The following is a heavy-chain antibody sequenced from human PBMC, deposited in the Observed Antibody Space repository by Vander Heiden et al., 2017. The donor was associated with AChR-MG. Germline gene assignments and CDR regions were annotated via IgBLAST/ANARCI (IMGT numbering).Heavy chain of an antibody. V-gene: IGHV3-30-3*01. D-gene: IGHD2-15*01. Sequence: QVQLVESGGGVVQPGRSLRLSCAASGFTFSSHAMHWVRQAPGKGLECVAVISYDGSNKYYADSVKGRFTISRDNSKNTLYLQMNSLRAEDTAVYYCARDEIVVVVAATTVSYYYYMDVWGKGTTVTVSS. J-gene: IGHJ6*03. CDR1: GFTFSSHA. CDR3: ARDEIVVVVAATTVSYYYYMDV. CDR2: ISYDGSNK.